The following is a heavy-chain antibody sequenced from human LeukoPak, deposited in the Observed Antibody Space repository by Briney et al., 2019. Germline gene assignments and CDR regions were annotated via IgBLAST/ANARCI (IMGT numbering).Heavy chain of an antibody. CDR1: GFTFSGSD. J-gene: IGHJ4*02. CDR2: IRSKANSHAT. V-gene: IGHV3-73*01. Sequence: GGSLRLSCAASGFTFSGSDVHWVRQASGKGLEWVGRIRSKANSHATAYAASVKGRFTISRDDSNNMAYLQMNSLKTEDTAVYYCARVRGFGGVIVDYWGQGTLVTVSS. D-gene: IGHD3-16*02. CDR3: ARVRGFGGVIVDY.